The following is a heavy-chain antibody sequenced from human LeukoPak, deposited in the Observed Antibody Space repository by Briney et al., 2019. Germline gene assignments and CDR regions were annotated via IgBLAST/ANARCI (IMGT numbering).Heavy chain of an antibody. CDR2: INPNSGGT. CDR1: GYTFTGYY. J-gene: IGHJ4*02. D-gene: IGHD3-22*01. V-gene: IGHV1-2*02. Sequence: VASVKVSCKTSGYTFTGYYMHWVRQAPGQGLEWMGWINPNSGGTNYAQKFQGRVTMTRDTSISTAYMELSRLRSDDTAVYYCASRTYYDSSDPDFDYWGQGTLVTVSS. CDR3: ASRTYYDSSDPDFDY.